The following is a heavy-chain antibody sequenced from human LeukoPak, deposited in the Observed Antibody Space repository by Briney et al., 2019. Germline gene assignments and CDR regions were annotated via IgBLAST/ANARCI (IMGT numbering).Heavy chain of an antibody. V-gene: IGHV3-30-3*01. CDR3: ASIGWGVPSQNNEDYYDSSGYYYFFDC. D-gene: IGHD3-22*01. Sequence: PGGTLRLSCAASGFTFSSYAMHWVRQAPGKGLEWVAVISYDGSNKYYADSVKGRFTISRDNSKNTLYLQMNSLRAEDTAVYYCASIGWGVPSQNNEDYYDSSGYYYFFDCWGQGTLVTVSS. CDR1: GFTFSSYA. CDR2: ISYDGSNK. J-gene: IGHJ4*02.